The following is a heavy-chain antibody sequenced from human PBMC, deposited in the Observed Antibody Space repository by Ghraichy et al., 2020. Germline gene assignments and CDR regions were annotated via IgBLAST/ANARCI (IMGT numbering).Heavy chain of an antibody. V-gene: IGHV3-33*08. D-gene: IGHD2-8*01. CDR1: GFTFSNYG. Sequence: GGSLRLSCAASGFTFSNYGMHWVRQAPGKGLEWVAVIWYDGNIKYYAGSVKGRFTISRDNSKSTLYLEMNSLRAEDTAVYYCAREDTKLNYNWFDPWGQGTLVTVSS. J-gene: IGHJ5*02. CDR3: AREDTKLNYNWFDP. CDR2: IWYDGNIK.